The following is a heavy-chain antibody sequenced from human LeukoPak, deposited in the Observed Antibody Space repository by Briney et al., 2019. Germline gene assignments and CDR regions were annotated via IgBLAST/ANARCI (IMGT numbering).Heavy chain of an antibody. CDR3: ARLRGGWNIDY. Sequence: PGGSLRLSCAASGFSFSSNWMHWVRQVPGKGLVWVSRINNDGSSTNYADSVKGRFTMSRDDAKNTLYLQMNSLRAEDTAVYYCARLRGGWNIDYWGQGTLVTVSS. V-gene: IGHV3-74*01. D-gene: IGHD1/OR15-1a*01. CDR2: INNDGSST. J-gene: IGHJ4*02. CDR1: GFSFSSNW.